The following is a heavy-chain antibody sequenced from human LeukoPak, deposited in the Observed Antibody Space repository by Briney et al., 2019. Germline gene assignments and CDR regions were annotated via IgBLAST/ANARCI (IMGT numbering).Heavy chain of an antibody. CDR1: GFPFSSYA. CDR3: VRGYSFGPYGMDI. CDR2: ISDSGGST. J-gene: IGHJ6*02. D-gene: IGHD2-15*01. Sequence: GGSLRLSCSASGFPFSSYAMHWVRQAPGKGLEYVSAISDSGGSTYYADSVKGRFTISRDNSKNTLYLQMSSLRAEDTAVYFCVRGYSFGPYGMDIWGQGTTVTVSS. V-gene: IGHV3-64D*09.